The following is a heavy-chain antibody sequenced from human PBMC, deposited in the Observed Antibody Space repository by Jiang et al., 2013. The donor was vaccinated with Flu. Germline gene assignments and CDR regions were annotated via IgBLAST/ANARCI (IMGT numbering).Heavy chain of an antibody. J-gene: IGHJ3*02. V-gene: IGHV4-39*01. CDR2: IYYSGFT. CDR3: ARQIGDTMVRGVTRDAFDI. CDR1: GGSISSSIYY. D-gene: IGHD3-10*01. Sequence: GPGLVKPSETLSLTCSVSGGSISSSIYYWGWIRQPPGKGLEWIGSIYYSGFTYDNASLKSRVTMSVDTSKNQFSLKLSSVTAADTGVYYCARQIGDTMVRGVTRDAFDIVGPRDNGHLLL.